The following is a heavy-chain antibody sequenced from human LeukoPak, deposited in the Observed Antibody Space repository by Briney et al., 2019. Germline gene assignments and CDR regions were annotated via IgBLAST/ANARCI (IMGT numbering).Heavy chain of an antibody. CDR2: INPSGGST. CDR1: GYTFINYY. CDR3: ARGSSGVVGPTRNCYFDL. J-gene: IGHJ2*01. D-gene: IGHD1-26*01. Sequence: ASVKVSCKASGYTFINYYVHWVRQAPGQGLQWLGMINPSGGSTVYAQMLQGRLTMTTDMSTRTVYMELNSLTSEDTAVYYCARGSSGVVGPTRNCYFDLWGRGTLVTVSS. V-gene: IGHV1-46*01.